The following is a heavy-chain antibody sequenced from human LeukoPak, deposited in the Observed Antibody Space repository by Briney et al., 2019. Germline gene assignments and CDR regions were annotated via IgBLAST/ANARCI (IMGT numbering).Heavy chain of an antibody. CDR3: ARLLGWNGPINWFDP. CDR1: GGSISSGTYY. CDR2: VYYSGIT. V-gene: IGHV4-61*03. J-gene: IGHJ5*02. D-gene: IGHD4/OR15-4a*01. Sequence: SETLSLTCTVSGGSISSGTYYWGWIRQPPGKGLEWIGYVYYSGITNYNPSLKSRVTISVGTSKNHFSLKLTSVTAADTAVYYCARLLGWNGPINWFDPWGRGTLVTVSS.